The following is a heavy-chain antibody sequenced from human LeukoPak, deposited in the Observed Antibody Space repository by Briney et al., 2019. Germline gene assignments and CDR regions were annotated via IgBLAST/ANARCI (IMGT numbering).Heavy chain of an antibody. CDR1: GGSFSGYY. D-gene: IGHD4-11*01. CDR2: IYYSGST. Sequence: SETLSLTCAVYGGSFSGYYWSWIRQPPGKGLEWIGSIYYSGSTYYNPSLKSRVTISVDTSKNQFSLKLSSVTAADTAVYYCARLRYSNYVDYWGQGTLVTVSS. CDR3: ARLRYSNYVDY. V-gene: IGHV4-34*01. J-gene: IGHJ4*02.